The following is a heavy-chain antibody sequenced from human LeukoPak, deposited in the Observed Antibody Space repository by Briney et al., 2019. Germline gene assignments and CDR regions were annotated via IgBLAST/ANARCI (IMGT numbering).Heavy chain of an antibody. J-gene: IGHJ4*02. CDR1: GFTFDDYA. Sequence: GGSLRLSCAASGFTFDDYAMHWVRQAPGKGLEWVSSIDWNSDNTDYADSVKGRFIISRDNAKNSLYLQMGSLSTENTAFYYCAKEMDLSRYCSSTSCHPFDFWGQGTLVTVSS. V-gene: IGHV3-9*01. D-gene: IGHD2-2*01. CDR2: IDWNSDNT. CDR3: AKEMDLSRYCSSTSCHPFDF.